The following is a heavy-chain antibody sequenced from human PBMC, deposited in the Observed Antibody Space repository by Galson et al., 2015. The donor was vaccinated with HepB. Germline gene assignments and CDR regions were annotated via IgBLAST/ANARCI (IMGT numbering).Heavy chain of an antibody. J-gene: IGHJ6*03. CDR2: ISGSGISI. V-gene: IGHV3-23*01. CDR1: GFTFNTYA. Sequence: SLRLSCAASGFTFNTYAMSWVRQAPGKGLERVSAISGSGISIYYADSVKGRFTISRDNSKNTVSLQMNSRRAEDTAICYCAKDVNETHFWSGYPSDYMDVWGKGTTVIVS. D-gene: IGHD3-3*02. CDR3: AKDVNETHFWSGYPSDYMDV.